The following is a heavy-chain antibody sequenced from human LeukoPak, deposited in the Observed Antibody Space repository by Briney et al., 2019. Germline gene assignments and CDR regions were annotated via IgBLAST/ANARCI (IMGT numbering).Heavy chain of an antibody. V-gene: IGHV1-69*05. CDR2: IIPIFGTA. CDR3: ARGSSGWYYYYYMDV. CDR1: GGTFSSYA. Sequence: SVKVSCKASGGTFSSYAISWVRQAPGQGLEWMGGIIPIFGTANYAQKFQGRVTITTDESTSTAYMELSSLRSEDRAVYYCARGSSGWYYYYYMDVWGKGTTVTVSS. D-gene: IGHD6-19*01. J-gene: IGHJ6*03.